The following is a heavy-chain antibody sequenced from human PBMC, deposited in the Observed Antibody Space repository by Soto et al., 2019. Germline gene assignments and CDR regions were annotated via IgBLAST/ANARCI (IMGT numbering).Heavy chain of an antibody. CDR3: ATESVVVVINAHAFDI. V-gene: IGHV1-24*01. Sequence: ASVKVSCKVSEYTLTELSMHWVRQAPGKGLEWMGGFDPEDGETIYAQKFQGRVTMTEDTSTDTAYMELSSLRSEDTAVYYCATESVVVVINAHAFDIWGQGTMVTVSS. D-gene: IGHD3-22*01. CDR1: EYTLTELS. CDR2: FDPEDGET. J-gene: IGHJ3*02.